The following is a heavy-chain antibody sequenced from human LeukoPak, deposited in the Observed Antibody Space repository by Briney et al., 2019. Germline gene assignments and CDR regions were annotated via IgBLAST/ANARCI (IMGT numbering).Heavy chain of an antibody. D-gene: IGHD5-18*01. Sequence: SETLSLTCTVSGGSISSGGYYWSWIRQHPGKGLEWIGYIYYSGSTNYNPSLKSRVTISVDTSKNQFSLKLSSVTAADTAVYYCARHRRGYSYGFFDYWGQGTLVTVPS. J-gene: IGHJ4*02. CDR2: IYYSGST. CDR1: GGSISSGGYY. V-gene: IGHV4-61*08. CDR3: ARHRRGYSYGFFDY.